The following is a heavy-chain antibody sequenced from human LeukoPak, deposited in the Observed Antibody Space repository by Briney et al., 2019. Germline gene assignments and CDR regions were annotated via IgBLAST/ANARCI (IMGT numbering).Heavy chain of an antibody. D-gene: IGHD1-26*01. Sequence: PGGSLRLSCAASGFTFSIYGMSWVRQAPGRGLEWVSAMSGSGGSTYYADSVKGRFTISRDNSKNTLYLQMNSLRAEDTAVYYCAKAFRVGAPSVEAFDIWGQGTMVTVSS. CDR2: MSGSGGST. V-gene: IGHV3-23*01. J-gene: IGHJ3*02. CDR1: GFTFSIYG. CDR3: AKAFRVGAPSVEAFDI.